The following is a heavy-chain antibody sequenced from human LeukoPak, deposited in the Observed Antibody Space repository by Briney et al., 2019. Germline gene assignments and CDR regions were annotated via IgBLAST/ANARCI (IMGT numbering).Heavy chain of an antibody. CDR1: GFTFSSYG. J-gene: IGHJ6*03. CDR3: AKAVPYYGSLYYYYYYMDV. V-gene: IGHV3-30*18. Sequence: GRSLRLSCAASGFTFSSYGMHWVRQAPGKGLEWVAVISYDGSNKYYADSVKGRFTISRDNSKNTLYLQMNSLRAEDTAVYYCAKAVPYYGSLYYYYYYMDVWGKGTTVTISS. CDR2: ISYDGSNK. D-gene: IGHD3-10*01.